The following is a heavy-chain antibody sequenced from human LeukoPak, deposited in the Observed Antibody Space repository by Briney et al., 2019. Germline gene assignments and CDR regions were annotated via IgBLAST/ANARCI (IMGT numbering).Heavy chain of an antibody. CDR3: ARGEVVPAATHYYYYYMDV. CDR2: ISSSSSYI. J-gene: IGHJ6*03. D-gene: IGHD2-2*01. V-gene: IGHV3-21*01. Sequence: GGSLRLSCAASGFTFSSYSMNWVRQAPGKGLEWVSSISSSSSYIYYADSVKGRFTISRDNAKNSLYLQMNSLRAEDTAVYYCARGEVVPAATHYYYYYMDVWGKGTTVTVSS. CDR1: GFTFSSYS.